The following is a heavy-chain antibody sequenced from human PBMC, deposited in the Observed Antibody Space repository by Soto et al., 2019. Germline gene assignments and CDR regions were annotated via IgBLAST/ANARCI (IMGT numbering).Heavy chain of an antibody. CDR3: SGGLPQEDYYYYYTMDV. D-gene: IGHD2-15*01. Sequence: GGSLRLSCAASGFTFSSYAMIWVRQAPGKGLEWVSAISGSGSNTYYADSVKGRFTISRDNSKHTLYLQMNSLRAEDTAVYYCSGGLPQEDYYYYYTMDVWGQGTTVTVSS. V-gene: IGHV3-23*01. CDR2: ISGSGSNT. CDR1: GFTFSSYA. J-gene: IGHJ6*02.